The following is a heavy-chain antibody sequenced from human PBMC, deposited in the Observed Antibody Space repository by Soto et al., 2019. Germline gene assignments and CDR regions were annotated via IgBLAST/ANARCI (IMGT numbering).Heavy chain of an antibody. V-gene: IGHV1-18*01. Sequence: QVQLVQSGGEVKKPGASVKVSCKTSGYTFSSHGISWVRQAPGQGLEWMGWISAYHGKTNYAQKFQDRVTMTTDASTITAYLELRSLRSDDTAMYYCAREDRRGGYWFDSWGQGTLVTVSP. CDR2: ISAYHGKT. CDR1: GYTFSSHG. CDR3: AREDRRGGYWFDS. J-gene: IGHJ5*01.